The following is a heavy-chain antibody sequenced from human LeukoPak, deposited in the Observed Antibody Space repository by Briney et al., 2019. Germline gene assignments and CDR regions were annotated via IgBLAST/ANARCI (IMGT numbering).Heavy chain of an antibody. D-gene: IGHD3-9*01. Sequence: PGGSLRLSCAASGFTFSSYAMSWVRQAPGKGLEWVSAISGSGGSTYYADSVKGRFTISRDNSKNTLYLQMNSLRAEDTAVYYCARDRGYDILTGYYTPLDYWGQGTLVTVSS. V-gene: IGHV3-23*01. CDR2: ISGSGGST. CDR3: ARDRGYDILTGYYTPLDY. CDR1: GFTFSSYA. J-gene: IGHJ4*02.